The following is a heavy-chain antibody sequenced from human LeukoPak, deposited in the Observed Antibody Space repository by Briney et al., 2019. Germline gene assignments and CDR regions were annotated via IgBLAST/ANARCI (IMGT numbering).Heavy chain of an antibody. CDR3: AKALTSSYEALDY. V-gene: IGHV3-23*01. CDR1: GFIVSSNY. Sequence: GGSLRLSCAASGFIVSSNYMSWVRQAPGKGLEWVSAISGSGGSTYYADSVKGRFTISRDNAKNSLYLQMNSLRAEDTALYYCAKALTSSYEALDYWGQGTLVTVSS. D-gene: IGHD2-2*01. CDR2: ISGSGGST. J-gene: IGHJ4*02.